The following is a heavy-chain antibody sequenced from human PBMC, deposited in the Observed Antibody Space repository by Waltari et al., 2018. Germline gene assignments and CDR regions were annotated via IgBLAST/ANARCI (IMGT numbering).Heavy chain of an antibody. D-gene: IGHD2-15*01. J-gene: IGHJ4*02. V-gene: IGHV1-2*02. CDR1: GYTFTGYY. CDR2: INPNSGGT. Sequence: QVQLVQSGAEVKKPGASVKVSCKASGYTFTGYYMHWVRPAPGQGLEWMGWINPNSGGTNYAQKCQGRVTMTRDTSISTAYMELSRLRSDDTAVYYCARGNCSGGSCYASFDYWGQGTLVTVSS. CDR3: ARGNCSGGSCYASFDY.